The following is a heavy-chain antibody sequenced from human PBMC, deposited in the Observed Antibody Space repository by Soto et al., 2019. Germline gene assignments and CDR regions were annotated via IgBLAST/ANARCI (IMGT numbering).Heavy chain of an antibody. V-gene: IGHV4-31*03. CDR2: IYYSGST. CDR1: GGSISSGGYY. J-gene: IGHJ5*02. D-gene: IGHD1-1*01. Sequence: SETLSLTCTVSGGSISSGGYYWSWIRQHPGKGLEWIGYIYYSGSTYYNPSLKSRVTISVDTSKNQFSLKLSSVTAADTAVYYCARDFRGLHLERRGEVFFDLWGQGTLVTVSS. CDR3: ARDFRGLHLERRGEVFFDL.